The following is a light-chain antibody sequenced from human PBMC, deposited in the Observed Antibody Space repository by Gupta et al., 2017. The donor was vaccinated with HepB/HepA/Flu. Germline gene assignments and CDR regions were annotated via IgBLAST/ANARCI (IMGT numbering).Light chain of an antibody. J-gene: IGLJ3*02. CDR3: NSYTTSSTRV. CDR2: DVS. Sequence: QSALTQPASVSGSPGQSITISCTGTSSDIGGYNYVSWYQQHPDKAPKLMIYDVSNRPSGVSNRFSGSKSGNTASLTISGLQAEDEADYYCNSYTTSSTRVFGGGTKLTGL. V-gene: IGLV2-14*03. CDR1: SSDIGGYNY.